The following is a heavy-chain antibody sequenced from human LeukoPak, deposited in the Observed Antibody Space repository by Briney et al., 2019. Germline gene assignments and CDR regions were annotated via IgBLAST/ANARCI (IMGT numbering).Heavy chain of an antibody. Sequence: KPSETLSLTCTVSGDSISSGDYSWNWIRQPPGNGLEWIGYIYHSGSTYYSPSLESRVTMSVDRSKNQFSLKLSSVTAAGTAVYYCARVGHYFYGSGSFLGGFDYWGQGSLVTVSS. J-gene: IGHJ4*02. CDR2: IYHSGST. CDR1: GDSISSGDYS. D-gene: IGHD3-10*01. CDR3: ARVGHYFYGSGSFLGGFDY. V-gene: IGHV4-30-2*01.